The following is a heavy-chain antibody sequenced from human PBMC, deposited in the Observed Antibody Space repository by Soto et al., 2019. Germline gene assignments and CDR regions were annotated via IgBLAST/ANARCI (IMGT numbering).Heavy chain of an antibody. J-gene: IGHJ6*02. CDR1: GGTFSSYA. Sequence: QVQLVQSGAEVKKPGSSVKVSCKASGGTFSSYAISWVRQAPGQGLEWMGGIIPIFGTANYAQKFQGRVTMPADESTSTAYMELSSLRSEDTAVYYWARARVWQHPYSYYYGMYVWGQGTTVTVSS. V-gene: IGHV1-69*01. CDR2: IIPIFGTA. D-gene: IGHD6-6*01. CDR3: ARARVWQHPYSYYYGMYV.